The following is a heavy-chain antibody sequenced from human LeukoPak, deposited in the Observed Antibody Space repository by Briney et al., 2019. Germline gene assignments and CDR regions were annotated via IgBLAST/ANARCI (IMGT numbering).Heavy chain of an antibody. V-gene: IGHV1-2*06. D-gene: IGHD5-18*01. CDR1: GYTFTGYY. CDR2: INPNSGGT. Sequence: WASVKVSCKASGYTFTGYYMHWVRQAPGQGLEWMGRINPNSGGTNYAQKFQGRVTMTRDTSISTAYMELSRLRSDDTAVYYCATWSEDTAMVDFDYWGQGTLVTVSS. J-gene: IGHJ4*02. CDR3: ATWSEDTAMVDFDY.